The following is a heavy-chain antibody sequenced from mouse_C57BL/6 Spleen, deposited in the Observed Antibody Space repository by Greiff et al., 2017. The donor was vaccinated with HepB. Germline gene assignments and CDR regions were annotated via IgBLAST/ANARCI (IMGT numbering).Heavy chain of an antibody. J-gene: IGHJ2*01. D-gene: IGHD1-1*01. Sequence: QVQLQQSGAELVQPGASVKMSCKASGYTFTSYWITWVKQRPGQGLEWIGDIYPGSGSTNYNEKFKSKATLTVDTSSSTAYMQLSSLTSEDYAVYYCARSYYYGSSYPYYWGQGTTLTVSS. V-gene: IGHV1-55*01. CDR3: ARSYYYGSSYPYY. CDR2: IYPGSGST. CDR1: GYTFTSYW.